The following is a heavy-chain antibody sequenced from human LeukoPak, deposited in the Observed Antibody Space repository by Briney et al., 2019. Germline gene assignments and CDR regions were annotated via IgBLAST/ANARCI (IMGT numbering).Heavy chain of an antibody. CDR2: ITGSGDGT. Sequence: GGSLRLSCAASGFTFSNYAMMWVRQAPGKRLEWVSSITGSGDGTYYADSVRGRFTISRDNSENTLYLQLNSLRAEDPAAYFCVKGSAPPTYYFDYWGQETLVTVSS. V-gene: IGHV3-23*01. CDR3: VKGSAPPTYYFDY. CDR1: GFTFSNYA. J-gene: IGHJ4*02.